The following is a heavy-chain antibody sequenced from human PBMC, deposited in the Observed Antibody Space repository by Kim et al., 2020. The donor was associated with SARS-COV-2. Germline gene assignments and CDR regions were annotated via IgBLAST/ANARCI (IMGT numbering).Heavy chain of an antibody. V-gene: IGHV3-11*01. Sequence: YQADSVQGRFTNSRDKAKNSLYHQMHSLSAEDTAGYYCAGHSSSTEVDYWGQGTLVTVSS. CDR3: AGHSSSTEVDY. D-gene: IGHD6-6*01. J-gene: IGHJ4*02.